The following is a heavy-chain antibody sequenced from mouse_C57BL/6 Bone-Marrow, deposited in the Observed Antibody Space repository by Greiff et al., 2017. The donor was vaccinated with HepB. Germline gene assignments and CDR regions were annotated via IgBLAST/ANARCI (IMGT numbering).Heavy chain of an antibody. CDR2: IHPNSGST. D-gene: IGHD4-1*01. CDR3: AREDWDYAMDY. V-gene: IGHV1-64*01. Sequence: QVQLQQPGAELVKPGASVTLSCTASGYTFTSYWMHWVKQRPGQGLEWIGMIHPNSGSTNYNEKIKSKATLTVDKSSSTSYMQLSSLTSEDAAVYYCAREDWDYAMDYWGQGTSVTVSS. CDR1: GYTFTSYW. J-gene: IGHJ4*01.